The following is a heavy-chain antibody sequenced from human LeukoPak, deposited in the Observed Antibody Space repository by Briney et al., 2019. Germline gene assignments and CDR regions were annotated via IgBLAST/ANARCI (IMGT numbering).Heavy chain of an antibody. V-gene: IGHV4-59*12. CDR1: GGSISSYY. Sequence: SETLSLTCTVSGGSISSYYWSWIRQPPGKGLEWIAFIYYSGSASYNPSLKSRVTISVDTSKNQFSLKLSSVTAADTAVYYCARAVKDLYFDYWGQGTLVTVSS. J-gene: IGHJ4*02. CDR2: IYYSGSA. CDR3: ARAVKDLYFDY.